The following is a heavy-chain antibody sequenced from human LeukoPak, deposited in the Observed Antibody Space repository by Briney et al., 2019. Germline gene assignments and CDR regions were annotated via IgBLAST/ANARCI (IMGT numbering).Heavy chain of an antibody. CDR2: ISGSGGST. D-gene: IGHD6-13*01. CDR3: AKDQASSWYRNAFDI. Sequence: GGSLRLSCAASGFTFSSYAMSWVRQAPGKALEWVSAISGSGGSTYYADSVKGRFTISRDNSKNTLYLQMNSLRAEDTAVYYCAKDQASSWYRNAFDIWGQGTMVTVSS. J-gene: IGHJ3*02. V-gene: IGHV3-23*01. CDR1: GFTFSSYA.